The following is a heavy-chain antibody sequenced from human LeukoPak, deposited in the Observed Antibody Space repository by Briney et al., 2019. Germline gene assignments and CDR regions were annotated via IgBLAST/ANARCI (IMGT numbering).Heavy chain of an antibody. D-gene: IGHD6-19*01. CDR2: IYYDGST. CDR1: GGSISSYY. Sequence: SETLSLTCTVSGGSISSYYWSWIRQSPGKGLEWIGYIYYDGSTNYNPSLRGRVTISVDTPKNQFSLKLSSVTAAETAVYYCARRVAVAGTKDYWGQGTLVTVSS. V-gene: IGHV4-59*12. J-gene: IGHJ4*02. CDR3: ARRVAVAGTKDY.